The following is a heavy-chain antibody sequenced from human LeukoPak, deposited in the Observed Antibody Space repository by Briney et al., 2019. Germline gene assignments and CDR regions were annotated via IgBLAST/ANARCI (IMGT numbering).Heavy chain of an antibody. V-gene: IGHV1-18*01. J-gene: IGHJ4*02. CDR1: GYTFTIYD. Sequence: ASVKVSFKTSGYTFTIYDIAWVRQAPGQGLEWMGWISAYNGDTNYARKFQGRVTMTTDTSTSTAYMELRSLRSDDTAVYYCARDPSGYQSDYFDYWGQGTLVTVSS. CDR3: ARDPSGYQSDYFDY. D-gene: IGHD3-3*01. CDR2: ISAYNGDT.